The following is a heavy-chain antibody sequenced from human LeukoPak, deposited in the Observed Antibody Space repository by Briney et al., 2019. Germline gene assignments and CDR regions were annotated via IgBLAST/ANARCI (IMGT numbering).Heavy chain of an antibody. Sequence: GGSLRLSCAASGFNFSSYEMNWVRQAPGKGLEWVSYISSSGSTIYYADSVKGRFTISRDNAKNSLYLQMNSLRAEDTAVYYCARDLAIVVVVAADGMDVWGQGTTVTVPS. CDR2: ISSSGSTI. V-gene: IGHV3-48*03. CDR3: ARDLAIVVVVAADGMDV. J-gene: IGHJ6*02. D-gene: IGHD2-15*01. CDR1: GFNFSSYE.